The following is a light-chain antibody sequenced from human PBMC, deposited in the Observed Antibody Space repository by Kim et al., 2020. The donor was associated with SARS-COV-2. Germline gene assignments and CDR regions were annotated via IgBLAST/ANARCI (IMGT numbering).Light chain of an antibody. V-gene: IGKV1-27*01. CDR3: QQYDSAPWT. CDR1: QVINNY. CDR2: GAS. J-gene: IGKJ1*01. Sequence: GDRVTITCRASQVINNYLAWYQQKPGKAPTVLIYGASTLHSGVPSRFSGSGSGTDFTLTISSLQPEDVGTYYCQQYDSAPWTFG.